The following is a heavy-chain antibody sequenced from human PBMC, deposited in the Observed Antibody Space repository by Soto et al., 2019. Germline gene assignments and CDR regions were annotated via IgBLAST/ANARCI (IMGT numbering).Heavy chain of an antibody. Sequence: QPGGSLRLSCAASGFTFRSYGMHWVRQAPGKGLEWVAVIWNDGSERYYADSVKGRFTISRDNSKNTLDLQMNSLRAEDTAVYYCARDRAGVGYNIDVWGQGTTVTVSS. CDR1: GFTFRSYG. V-gene: IGHV3-33*01. CDR2: IWNDGSER. D-gene: IGHD5-12*01. CDR3: ARDRAGVGYNIDV. J-gene: IGHJ6*02.